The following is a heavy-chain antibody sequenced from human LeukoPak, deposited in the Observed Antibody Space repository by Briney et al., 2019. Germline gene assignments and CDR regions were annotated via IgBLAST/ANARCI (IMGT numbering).Heavy chain of an antibody. D-gene: IGHD6-13*01. Sequence: PGGSLRLSCAASGFTFSSYSMNWVRQAPGEGLEWVSSISSSSSYIYYADSVKGRFTISRDNAKNSLYLQMNSLRAEDTAVYYCARAKAPIAATFDYWGQGTLVTVSS. CDR3: ARAKAPIAATFDY. V-gene: IGHV3-21*01. CDR2: ISSSSSYI. CDR1: GFTFSSYS. J-gene: IGHJ4*02.